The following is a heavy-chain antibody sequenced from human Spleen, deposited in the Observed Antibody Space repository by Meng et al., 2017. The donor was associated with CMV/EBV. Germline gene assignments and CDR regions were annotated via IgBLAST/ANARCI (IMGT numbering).Heavy chain of an antibody. CDR1: GFTFSSYA. CDR2: ISGSGGST. D-gene: IGHD6-19*01. CDR3: AKESSDFAVEDY. J-gene: IGHJ4*02. Sequence: GGSLRLSCAASGFTFSSYAMSWVRQAPGKGLEWVSAISGSGGSTYYADSVKGRFTISRDDSKNTLYLQMSNLRVEDTAIYYCAKESSDFAVEDYWGQGTLVTVSS. V-gene: IGHV3-23*01.